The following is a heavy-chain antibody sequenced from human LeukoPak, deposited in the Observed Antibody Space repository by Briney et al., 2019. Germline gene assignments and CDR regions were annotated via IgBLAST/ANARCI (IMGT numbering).Heavy chain of an antibody. D-gene: IGHD1-26*01. CDR3: AKDSKHLGPIDY. V-gene: IGHV3-43*02. J-gene: IGHJ4*02. CDR2: ISGDGGST. Sequence: HPGGSLRLSCAASGFTFDDYAMPWVRQAPGKGLEWVSLISGDGGSTYYADSVKGRFTISRDNSKNSLYLQMNSLRTEDTALYYCAKDSKHLGPIDYWGQGTLVTVSS. CDR1: GFTFDDYA.